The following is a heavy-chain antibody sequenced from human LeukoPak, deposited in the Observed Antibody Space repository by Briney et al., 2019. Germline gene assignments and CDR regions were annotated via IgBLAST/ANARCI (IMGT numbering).Heavy chain of an antibody. J-gene: IGHJ6*02. Sequence: MTSETLSLTCAVYGGSFSGYYWSWIRQPPGKGLEWIGEINHSGSTNYNPSLKSRVTISVDTSKNQFSLKLSSVTAADTAVYYCARLRDYDFWSGYQPGYYYGMDVWGQGTTVTVSS. CDR3: ARLRDYDFWSGYQPGYYYGMDV. CDR1: GGSFSGYY. D-gene: IGHD3-3*01. V-gene: IGHV4-34*01. CDR2: INHSGST.